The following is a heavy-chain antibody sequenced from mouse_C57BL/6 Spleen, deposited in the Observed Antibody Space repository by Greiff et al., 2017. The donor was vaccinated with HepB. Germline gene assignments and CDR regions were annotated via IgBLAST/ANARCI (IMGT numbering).Heavy chain of an antibody. V-gene: IGHV1-55*01. D-gene: IGHD2-12*01. J-gene: IGHJ4*01. CDR1: GYTFTSYW. CDR2: IYPGSGST. Sequence: QVQLQQPGAELVKPGASVKMSCKASGYTFTSYWITWVKQRPGQGLEWIGDIYPGSGSTNYNEKFKSKATLTVDTSSSTAYMQLSSLTSEDSAVYYCARSYDYYYAMDYWGQGTPVTVSS. CDR3: ARSYDYYYAMDY.